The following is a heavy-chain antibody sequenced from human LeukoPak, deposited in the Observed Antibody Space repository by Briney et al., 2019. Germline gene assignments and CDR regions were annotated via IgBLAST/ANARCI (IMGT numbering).Heavy chain of an antibody. Sequence: GGSLRLSCAASGFTFSSYGMHWVRQAPGKGLECVGVISYDGSNKYYADSVKGRFTISRDNSKNTLYLQMNSLRAEDTAVYYCAREDNYYDSSGYAGYYGMDVWGQGTTVTVSS. D-gene: IGHD3-22*01. CDR2: ISYDGSNK. J-gene: IGHJ6*02. V-gene: IGHV3-30*19. CDR1: GFTFSSYG. CDR3: AREDNYYDSSGYAGYYGMDV.